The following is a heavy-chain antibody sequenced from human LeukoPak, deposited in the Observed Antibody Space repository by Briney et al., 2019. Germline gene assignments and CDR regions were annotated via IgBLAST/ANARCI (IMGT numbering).Heavy chain of an antibody. CDR3: ASVSRPTTVTMYSPYDY. D-gene: IGHD4-11*01. V-gene: IGHV1-2*02. J-gene: IGHJ4*02. CDR2: INPNSGAT. CDR1: GYTFTGYY. Sequence: GASVKVSCKASGYTFTGYYMHWVRQAPGQGLEWMGWINPNSGATNYAQKFQGRVTMTRDTPIGTAYMELSSLRSDDTAVYYCASVSRPTTVTMYSPYDYWGQGTLVTVSS.